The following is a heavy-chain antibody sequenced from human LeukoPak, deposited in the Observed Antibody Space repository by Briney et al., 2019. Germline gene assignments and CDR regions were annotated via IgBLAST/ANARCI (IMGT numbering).Heavy chain of an antibody. V-gene: IGHV4-34*01. D-gene: IGHD3-22*01. J-gene: IGHJ4*02. Sequence: PSETLSLTCAVSGGSVRSGYYYWSWIRQPPGKGLEWIGEINHSGSTKYNPSLKSRVTISVDRSKNQFSLKLSSVTAADTAVYYCARGPDFYDSSGYYPIWGQGTLVTVSS. CDR2: INHSGST. CDR1: GGSVRSGYYY. CDR3: ARGPDFYDSSGYYPI.